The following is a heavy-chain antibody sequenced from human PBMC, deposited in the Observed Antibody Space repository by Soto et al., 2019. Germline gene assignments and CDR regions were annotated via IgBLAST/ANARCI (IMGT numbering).Heavy chain of an antibody. Sequence: QVQLVESGGGVVQRGRSLRLSCGASGFKFSTYGMHWVRQAPGKGLEWVAVISYDGNNKDYADSVKGRFTISRDNSKNTAYLQMNSLRAEDTAVYYCAKGLVGYVFGVQDYYFGMDVWGQGTTVAVSS. V-gene: IGHV3-30*18. CDR3: AKGLVGYVFGVQDYYFGMDV. D-gene: IGHD1-26*01. J-gene: IGHJ6*02. CDR1: GFKFSTYG. CDR2: ISYDGNNK.